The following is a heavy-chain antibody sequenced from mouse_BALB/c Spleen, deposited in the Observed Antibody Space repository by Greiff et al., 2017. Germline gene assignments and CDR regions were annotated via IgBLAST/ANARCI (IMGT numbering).Heavy chain of an antibody. Sequence: EVKVVESGPELVKPGASVKIPCKASGYTFTDYNMDWVKQSHGKSLEWIGDINPNNGGTIYNQKFKGKATLTVDKSSSTAYMELRSLTSEDTAVYYCARKGYGSRSAWFAYWGQGTLVTVSA. CDR1: GYTFTDYN. J-gene: IGHJ3*01. CDR2: INPNNGGT. D-gene: IGHD1-1*01. V-gene: IGHV1-18*01. CDR3: ARKGYGSRSAWFAY.